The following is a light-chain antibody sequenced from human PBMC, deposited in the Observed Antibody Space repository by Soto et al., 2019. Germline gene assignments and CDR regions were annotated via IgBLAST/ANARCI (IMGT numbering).Light chain of an antibody. V-gene: IGKV3-20*01. CDR2: GAS. CDR3: QQSDNSPLT. J-gene: IGKJ4*01. Sequence: EIVLTQSPGTLSLSPGERATLSCRASQPISSHNYLAWYQQKPGQAPRVLIYGASRRATGISDRFSGSGSGTDFNLTISRLEPEDFAVHYCQQSDNSPLTFGGGTKVEIK. CDR1: QPISSHNY.